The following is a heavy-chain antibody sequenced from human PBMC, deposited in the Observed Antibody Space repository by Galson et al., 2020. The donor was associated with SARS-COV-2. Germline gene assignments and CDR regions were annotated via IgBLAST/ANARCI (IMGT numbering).Heavy chain of an antibody. Sequence: SETLSLTCTVSGGSISSYYWSWIRQPPGKGLEWIGYIYYSGTTNYNPSLKSRFTISVDTSKNQFSLKLSSVTAADTAVYYCARHGYGDYVHEGWFDPWGQGTLVTVSS. CDR3: ARHGYGDYVHEGWFDP. CDR2: IYYSGTT. V-gene: IGHV4-59*08. CDR1: GGSISSYY. J-gene: IGHJ5*02. D-gene: IGHD4-17*01.